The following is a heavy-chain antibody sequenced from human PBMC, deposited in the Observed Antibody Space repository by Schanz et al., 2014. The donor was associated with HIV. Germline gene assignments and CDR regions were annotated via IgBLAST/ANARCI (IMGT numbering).Heavy chain of an antibody. CDR2: IIFNSGNT. CDR1: GFNFNDHG. J-gene: IGHJ4*02. CDR3: ARGGIWEWDQPDFDY. Sequence: EVQLVESGGGLVQPGRSLRLSCAASGFNFNDHGMHWVRQAPGKGLEWVSGIIFNSGNTGYADSVKGRFTISRDDAKNSLYLQMNSLRAEDTAVYYCARGGIWEWDQPDFDYGGQGTLVTVSS. V-gene: IGHV3-9*01. D-gene: IGHD2-15*01.